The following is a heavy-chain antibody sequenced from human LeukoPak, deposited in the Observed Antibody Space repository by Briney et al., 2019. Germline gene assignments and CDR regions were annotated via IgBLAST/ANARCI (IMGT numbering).Heavy chain of an antibody. CDR3: ARGALYDSSGYYPEDFDY. CDR2: MNPNSGNT. CDR1: GYTFTSYD. V-gene: IGHV1-8*01. D-gene: IGHD3-22*01. J-gene: IGHJ4*02. Sequence: GASVKVSCKASGYTFTSYDINWVRQATGQGLEWMVWMNPNSGNTGYAQKFQGRVTMTRNTSISTAYMELSSLRSEDTAVYYCARGALYDSSGYYPEDFDYWGQGTLVTVSS.